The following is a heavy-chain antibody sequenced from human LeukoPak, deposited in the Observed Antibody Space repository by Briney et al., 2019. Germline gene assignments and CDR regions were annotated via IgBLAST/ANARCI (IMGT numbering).Heavy chain of an antibody. CDR2: IKQDGSEK. J-gene: IGHJ4*02. D-gene: IGHD3-3*01. Sequence: GGFLRLSCAASGFIFSSYWMSWVRQAPGKGLEWVANIKQDGSEKYYVDSVKGRFTISRDNAKNSLFLEMNSLRAEDTAVYYCARHVRFEGVDYWGQGTLVTVSS. CDR1: GFIFSSYW. CDR3: ARHVRFEGVDY. V-gene: IGHV3-7*01.